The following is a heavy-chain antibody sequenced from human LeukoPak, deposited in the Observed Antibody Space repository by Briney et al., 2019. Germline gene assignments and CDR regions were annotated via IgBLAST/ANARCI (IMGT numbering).Heavy chain of an antibody. J-gene: IGHJ4*02. V-gene: IGHV3-53*05. CDR2: IAHNGDT. CDR3: ARRGGCISTSCNLDY. Sequence: PGGSLRLSCAASGFAVSSNHVTWVRQAPGKGLEWVSVIAHNGDTYYADSVKGRVTMTRDTSTSTVYMDLSSLRSEDTAIYYCARRGGCISTSCNLDYWGQGTLVTVSS. CDR1: GFAVSSNH. D-gene: IGHD2-2*01.